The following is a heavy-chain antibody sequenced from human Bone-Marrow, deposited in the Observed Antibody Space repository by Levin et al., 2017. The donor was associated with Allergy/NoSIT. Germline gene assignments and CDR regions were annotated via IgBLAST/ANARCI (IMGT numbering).Heavy chain of an antibody. CDR3: ARGGSITGKFDP. D-gene: IGHD1-20*01. J-gene: IGHJ5*02. CDR2: MNPKSGNT. V-gene: IGHV1-8*01. Sequence: GASVKVSCKASGFTFTAHDIHWVRQATGQGLEWLGWMNPKSGNTGYAQKFRGRVNMTRNSSKTTAYMEVISLRSEDTAVYYCARGGSITGKFDPWGQGTLVTVYS. CDR1: GFTFTAHD.